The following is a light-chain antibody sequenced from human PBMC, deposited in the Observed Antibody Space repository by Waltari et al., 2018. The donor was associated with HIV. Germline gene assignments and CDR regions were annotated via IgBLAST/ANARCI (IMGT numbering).Light chain of an antibody. V-gene: IGKV3-20*01. J-gene: IGKJ1*01. CDR3: QQYGSSPWT. CDR1: QSFTTNY. Sequence: EIVLTQSPGTLSLSPGERATLSCRASQSFTTNYLAWYQQKPGQSPRLLRYAAFNRATGIPDRFSGSGSGTDFTLTISRLEPEDFAVYYCQQYGSSPWTFGQGTTVEIK. CDR2: AAF.